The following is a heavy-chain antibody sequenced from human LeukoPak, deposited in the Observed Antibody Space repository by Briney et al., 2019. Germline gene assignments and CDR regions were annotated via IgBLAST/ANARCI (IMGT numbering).Heavy chain of an antibody. CDR3: TRGYLSYSYGSYFDY. V-gene: IGHV1-18*01. J-gene: IGHJ4*02. D-gene: IGHD5-18*01. CDR1: GYTFTSYG. Sequence: WASVKVSCKASGYTFTSYGFNWVRQAPGQGLEWMGWISAYSGNTNYAQKLQGRVTMTTDTSTGLAYMELRSLRSDDTAVYYCTRGYLSYSYGSYFDYWGQGTLVTVSS. CDR2: ISAYSGNT.